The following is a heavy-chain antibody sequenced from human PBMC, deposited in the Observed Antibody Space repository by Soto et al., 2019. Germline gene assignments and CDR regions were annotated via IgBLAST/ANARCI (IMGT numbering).Heavy chain of an antibody. V-gene: IGHV1-18*04. D-gene: IGHD3-22*01. CDR1: GYTFITYG. CDR2: ISSYNGNT. J-gene: IGHJ3*01. CDR3: ARSWDSSGYPVACDL. Sequence: QVQLVQSGAEVRKPGASVKVSCKASGYTFITYGISWVRQAPGQGLEWMGWISSYNGNTKYAQKFQGRLTMTTDTSTSTAYMELRSLRSDDTALYYCARSWDSSGYPVACDLWGQGTMVTVSS.